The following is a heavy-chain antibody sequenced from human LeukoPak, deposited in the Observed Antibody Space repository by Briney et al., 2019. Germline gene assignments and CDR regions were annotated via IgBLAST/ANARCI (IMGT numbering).Heavy chain of an antibody. J-gene: IGHJ5*02. D-gene: IGHD2-2*01. CDR2: INSDGSST. V-gene: IGHV3-74*01. CDR3: ARGVGYCSSTSCYWWFDP. CDR1: GFTFSSYW. Sequence: PGGSLRLSCAASGFTFSSYWMHWVRQAPGKGLVWVSRINSDGSSTSYADSVKGRFTISRDNAKNMLYLQMNSLRAEDTAVYYCARGVGYCSSTSCYWWFDPWGQGTLVTVSS.